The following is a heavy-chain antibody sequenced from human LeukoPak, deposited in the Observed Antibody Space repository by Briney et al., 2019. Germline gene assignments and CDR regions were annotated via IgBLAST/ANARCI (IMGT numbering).Heavy chain of an antibody. CDR1: GFTFSSYA. CDR2: ISYDGRTK. V-gene: IGHV3-30*01. D-gene: IGHD3-10*01. J-gene: IGHJ4*02. Sequence: PGGSLRLSSAASGFTFSSYAMHWIRQAPGKGLEWVAVISYDGRTKYYADSVRGRFTISRDNSKNTLYLQMNSLRADDSAVYFCASGYYIVFWGQGTLVTVSS. CDR3: ASGYYIVF.